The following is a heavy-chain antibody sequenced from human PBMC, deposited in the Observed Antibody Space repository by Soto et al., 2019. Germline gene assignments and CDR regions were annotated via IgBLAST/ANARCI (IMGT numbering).Heavy chain of an antibody. J-gene: IGHJ4*02. CDR3: ARAHCSSTSCYDPPPDFDY. Sequence: ASETLSLTCTVSGGSIRRGGYYWSWIRQHQGKGLEWIGYIYYSGSTYYNPSLKSRVTISVDTSKNQFSLKLSSVTAADTAVYYCARAHCSSTSCYDPPPDFDYWGQGTLVTVSS. D-gene: IGHD2-2*01. CDR1: GGSIRRGGYY. CDR2: IYYSGST. V-gene: IGHV4-31*03.